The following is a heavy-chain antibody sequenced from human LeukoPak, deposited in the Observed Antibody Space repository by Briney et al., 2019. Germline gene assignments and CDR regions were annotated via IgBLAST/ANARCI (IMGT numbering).Heavy chain of an antibody. CDR2: IYTSGST. J-gene: IGHJ2*01. Sequence: SETLSLTCTVSGGSISGSYWNWVRQPAEKGLEWIGRIYTSGSTNYNPSLKSRVTISVDTSKNQFSLKLSSVTAADTAVYYCARYCTNGVCYSDWYFDLWGRGTLVTVSS. D-gene: IGHD2-8*01. CDR3: ARYCTNGVCYSDWYFDL. CDR1: GGSISGSY. V-gene: IGHV4-4*07.